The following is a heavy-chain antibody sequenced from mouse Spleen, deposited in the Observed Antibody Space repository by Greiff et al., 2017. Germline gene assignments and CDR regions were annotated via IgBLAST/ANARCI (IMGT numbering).Heavy chain of an antibody. V-gene: IGHV1-15*01. Sequence: QVQLQQSGAELVRPGASVTLSCKASGYTFTDYEMHWVKQTPVHGLEWIGAIDPETGGTAYNQKFKGKAILTADKSSSTAYMELRSLTSEDSAVYYCTRPHYGNSFDYWGQGTTLTVSS. CDR1: GYTFTDYE. CDR3: TRPHYGNSFDY. J-gene: IGHJ2*01. CDR2: IDPETGGT. D-gene: IGHD2-1*01.